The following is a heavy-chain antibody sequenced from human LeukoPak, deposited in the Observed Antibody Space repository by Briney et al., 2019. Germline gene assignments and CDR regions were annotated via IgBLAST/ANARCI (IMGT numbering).Heavy chain of an antibody. V-gene: IGHV3-30*03. CDR3: ARAARFLEWLPLDY. CDR2: ISYDGSNK. Sequence: PGRSLRLSCAASGFTFSSYGMHWVRQAPGKGLEWVAVISYDGSNKYYADSVKGRFTISRDNSKNTLYLQMNSLRAEDTAVYYCARAARFLEWLPLDYWGQGTLVTVSS. J-gene: IGHJ4*02. D-gene: IGHD3-3*01. CDR1: GFTFSSYG.